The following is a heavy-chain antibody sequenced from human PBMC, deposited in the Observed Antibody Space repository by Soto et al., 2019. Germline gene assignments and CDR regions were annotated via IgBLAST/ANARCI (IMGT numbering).Heavy chain of an antibody. CDR3: AKALGYCSSTSCYVLDY. D-gene: IGHD2-2*01. V-gene: IGHV3-23*01. J-gene: IGHJ4*02. CDR2: ISGSGGST. CDR1: GFTFSSYA. Sequence: PGGSLRLSCAASGFTFSSYAMSWVRQAPGKGLEWVSAISGSGGSTYYADSVKGRFTISRDNSKNTLYLQMNSLRAEDTAVYYCAKALGYCSSTSCYVLDYWGQGTLVTVSS.